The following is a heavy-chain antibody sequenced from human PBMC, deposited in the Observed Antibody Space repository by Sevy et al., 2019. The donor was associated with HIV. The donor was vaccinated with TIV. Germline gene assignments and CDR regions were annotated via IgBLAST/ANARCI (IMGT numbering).Heavy chain of an antibody. J-gene: IGHJ4*02. V-gene: IGHV4-59*08. CDR3: EGENTWGRGYS. D-gene: IGHD1-26*01. CDR1: GGSITSLY. Sequence: SETLSLTCTVSGGSITSLYWGWIRQPPGKGLEWIANIYYNGNTNYNPSLKSRVTISLDTSKNKFSLRLGSVTAADTAIYYCEGENTWGRGYSWGQGTLVTVSS. CDR2: IYYNGNT.